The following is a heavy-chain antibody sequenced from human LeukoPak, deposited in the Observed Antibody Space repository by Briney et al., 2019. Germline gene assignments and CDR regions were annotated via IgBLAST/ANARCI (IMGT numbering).Heavy chain of an antibody. CDR1: GGSISSGDYY. CDR2: IYYSGST. V-gene: IGHV4-39*07. D-gene: IGHD3-10*01. Sequence: SETLSLTCTVSGGSISSGDYYWSWIRQPPGKGLEWIGSIYYSGSTYYNPSLKSRVTISVDTSKNQFSLKLSSVTAADTAVYYCARTSLVREDAFDIWGQGTMVTVSS. CDR3: ARTSLVREDAFDI. J-gene: IGHJ3*02.